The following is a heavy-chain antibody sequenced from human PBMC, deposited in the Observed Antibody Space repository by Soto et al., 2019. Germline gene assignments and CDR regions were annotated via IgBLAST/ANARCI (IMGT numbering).Heavy chain of an antibody. CDR1: RRSINSTSDY. CDR2: IYYSGNA. Sequence: PSATLSLTCSLCRRSINSTSDYWGWIRQSPGMGLELIGIIYYSGNAYYNPSLKSRVTISVGTSKIQFSLKLNSVTAADTAVYYCASQSGCSSGGYHLEFFQRWGQGSLVSVSS. D-gene: IGHD6-19*01. CDR3: ASQSGCSSGGYHLEFFQR. V-gene: IGHV4-39*01. J-gene: IGHJ1*01.